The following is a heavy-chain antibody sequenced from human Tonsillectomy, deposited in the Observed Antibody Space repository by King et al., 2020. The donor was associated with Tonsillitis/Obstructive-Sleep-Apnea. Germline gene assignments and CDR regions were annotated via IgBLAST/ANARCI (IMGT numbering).Heavy chain of an antibody. D-gene: IGHD3-22*01. Sequence: QLVQSGAEVKKPGSSVKVSCKASGGTFSSYAISWVRQAPGQGLEWMGGIIPILGIANYAQKFQGRVTITADKSTSTAYMELSSLRSEDTAVHYCARDPEYYYDSSGYYSNYYFDYWGQGTLVTVSS. V-gene: IGHV1-69*10. CDR1: GGTFSSYA. CDR2: IIPILGIA. J-gene: IGHJ4*02. CDR3: ARDPEYYYDSSGYYSNYYFDY.